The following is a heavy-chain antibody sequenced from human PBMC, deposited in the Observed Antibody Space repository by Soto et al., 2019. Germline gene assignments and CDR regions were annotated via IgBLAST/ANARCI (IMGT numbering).Heavy chain of an antibody. J-gene: IGHJ1*01. CDR1: GVSITNTSYY. CDR3: ARHGSY. V-gene: IGHV4-39*01. Sequence: QLQLQESGPGLVKPSETLSLTCTVSGVSITNTSYYWGWIRQPPGKGLEWIGTIYFSGSTFYNPSLKSRLTISVDTSKKQFSLRLSSVTAADPAVYYCARHGSYWGQGTLVAGSS. CDR2: IYFSGST.